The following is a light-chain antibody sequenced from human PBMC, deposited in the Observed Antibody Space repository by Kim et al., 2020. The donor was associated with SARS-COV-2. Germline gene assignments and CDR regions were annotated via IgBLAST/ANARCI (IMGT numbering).Light chain of an antibody. CDR1: QTVYNSY. J-gene: IGKJ1*01. Sequence: SPGERASLSCRASQTVYNSYLAWYQQRPGQAPRLLIYDASKRATGIPDRFSGSGSGTDFTLTISRLEPEDFVVYFCQHYGSSPRTFGQGTKVDIK. V-gene: IGKV3-20*01. CDR3: QHYGSSPRT. CDR2: DAS.